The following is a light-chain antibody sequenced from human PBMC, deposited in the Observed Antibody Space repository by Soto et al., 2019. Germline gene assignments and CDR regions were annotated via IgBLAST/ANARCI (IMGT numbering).Light chain of an antibody. J-gene: IGLJ2*01. CDR1: SSDVGGYDY. CDR2: HVS. CDR3: CSYAGTYTVV. Sequence: QSVLTQPRSVSGSPGQSVTISCTGTSSDVGGYDYVSWYQQLPGKAPKLMIYHVSQRPSGVPDRFSGSKSGNTASLTISGLQAEDEADYYCCSYAGTYTVVFGGGTQLTVL. V-gene: IGLV2-11*01.